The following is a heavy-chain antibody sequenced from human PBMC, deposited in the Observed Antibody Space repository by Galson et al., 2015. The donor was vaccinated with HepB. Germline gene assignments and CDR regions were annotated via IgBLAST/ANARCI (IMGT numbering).Heavy chain of an antibody. V-gene: IGHV1-69*13. D-gene: IGHD5-18*01. Sequence: SVKVSCKASGGTFSSYAISWVRQAPGQGLEWMGGIIPIFGTANYAQKFQGRVTITADESTSTAYMELSSLRSEDTAVYYCARTAGRFVWDTAMDYGMDVWGQGTTVTVPS. CDR3: ARTAGRFVWDTAMDYGMDV. CDR1: GGTFSSYA. J-gene: IGHJ6*02. CDR2: IIPIFGTA.